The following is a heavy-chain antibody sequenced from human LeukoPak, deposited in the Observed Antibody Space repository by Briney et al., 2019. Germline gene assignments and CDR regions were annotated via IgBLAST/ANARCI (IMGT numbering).Heavy chain of an antibody. CDR3: ARAPGIAAAGPFDY. J-gene: IGHJ4*02. D-gene: IGHD6-13*01. V-gene: IGHV3-30*07. CDR1: GFTFNRYA. Sequence: GRSLRLSCAVSGFTFNRYAMHWVRQAPDKGLEWVAVISYDGSNKYHADSVRGRFTISRDNSENTLYLQMNSLRAEDTAVYYCARAPGIAAAGPFDYWGQGTLVTVSS. CDR2: ISYDGSNK.